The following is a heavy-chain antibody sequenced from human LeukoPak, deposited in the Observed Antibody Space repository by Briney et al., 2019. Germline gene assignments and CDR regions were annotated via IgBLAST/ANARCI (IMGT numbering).Heavy chain of an antibody. J-gene: IGHJ4*02. CDR1: GYTFTSCG. V-gene: IGHV1-18*01. CDR3: ARIYYDYVWGSYRQPLFDY. CDR2: ISAYNGNT. D-gene: IGHD3-16*02. Sequence: GASVKVSCKCSGYTFTSCGISWVRQAPGQGLEWMGWISAYNGNTNYAQKLQGRVTMTTDTSTSTAYMELRTLRSDDTAVYYCARIYYDYVWGSYRQPLFDYWGQGTLVTVSS.